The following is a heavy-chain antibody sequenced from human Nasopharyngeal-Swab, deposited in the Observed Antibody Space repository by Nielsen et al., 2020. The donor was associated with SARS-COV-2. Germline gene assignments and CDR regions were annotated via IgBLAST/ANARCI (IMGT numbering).Heavy chain of an antibody. CDR3: ARDLYRQQWPLYNYYGMDV. V-gene: IGHV3-53*01. Sequence: GGSLRLSCAASDFIISDHYMSWVRQAPGKGLEWVSVIYSGGSTYYADSVKGRFTISRDNSKNTLYLQMNSLRAEDTAVYYCARDLYRQQWPLYNYYGMDVWGQGTTVTVSS. CDR1: DFIISDHY. J-gene: IGHJ6*02. CDR2: IYSGGST. D-gene: IGHD6-19*01.